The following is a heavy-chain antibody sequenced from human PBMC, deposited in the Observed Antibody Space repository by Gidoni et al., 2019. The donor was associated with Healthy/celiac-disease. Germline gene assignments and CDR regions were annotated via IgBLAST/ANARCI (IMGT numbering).Heavy chain of an antibody. CDR3: ARDGVRTPPPYDFWSGYYVCVWFDP. Sequence: QVQLVQSGAEVKKPGASVKVSCKASGYTFTSYGISWVRQAPGQGLEWMGWISAYNGNTNYAQKLQGRVTMTTDTSTSTAYMELRSLRSDDTAVYYCARDGVRTPPPYDFWSGYYVCVWFDPWGQGTLVTVSS. CDR2: ISAYNGNT. V-gene: IGHV1-18*01. CDR1: GYTFTSYG. D-gene: IGHD3-3*01. J-gene: IGHJ5*02.